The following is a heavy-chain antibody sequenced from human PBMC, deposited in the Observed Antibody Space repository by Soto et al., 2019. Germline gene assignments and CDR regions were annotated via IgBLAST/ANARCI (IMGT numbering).Heavy chain of an antibody. V-gene: IGHV3-64*04. Sequence: GGSLRFSCSASGFTFKAHGMHWVRQAPGKGLEYISTIHTSGEATFYADAVRGRFVVSRDNSKNTLHLQMNSLRAEDTAVYYCAKDQDGSGNYLTYYYYYGMDVWGQGTTVTVSS. J-gene: IGHJ6*02. CDR2: IHTSGEAT. CDR3: AKDQDGSGNYLTYYYYYGMDV. D-gene: IGHD3-10*01. CDR1: GFTFKAHG.